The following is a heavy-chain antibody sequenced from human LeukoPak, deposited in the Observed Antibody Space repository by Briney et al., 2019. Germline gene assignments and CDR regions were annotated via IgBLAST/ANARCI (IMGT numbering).Heavy chain of an antibody. J-gene: IGHJ4*02. CDR3: ARDLLMVYASFDY. CDR2: ISSSSSYI. V-gene: IGHV3-21*01. Sequence: PGGSLRLSCAASGFNFSSYGMTWVRQAPGKGLEWVSSISSSSSYIYYADSVKGRFTISRDNAKNSLYLQMNSLRAEDTAVYYCARDLLMVYASFDYWGQGTLVTVSS. CDR1: GFNFSSYG. D-gene: IGHD2-8*01.